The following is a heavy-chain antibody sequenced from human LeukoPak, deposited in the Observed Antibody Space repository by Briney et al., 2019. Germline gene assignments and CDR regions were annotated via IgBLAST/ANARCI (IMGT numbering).Heavy chain of an antibody. D-gene: IGHD6-25*01. CDR3: GKFAAYGMDV. CDR2: ITTGGGNT. V-gene: IGHV3-23*01. Sequence: GGSLRLSCAASGFSFSTSAMSWVRQAPGKGLEWVSTITTGGGNTDYADSVKGRFTIPRDNSKNTLYLQMNSLRAEDTAVYYCGKFAAYGMDVWGQGTTVTVSS. CDR1: GFSFSTSA. J-gene: IGHJ6*02.